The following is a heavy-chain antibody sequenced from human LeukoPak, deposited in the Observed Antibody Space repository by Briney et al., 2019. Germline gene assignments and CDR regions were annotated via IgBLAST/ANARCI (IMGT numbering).Heavy chain of an antibody. J-gene: IGHJ4*02. Sequence: GASVKVSCKASGYIFTSYGISWVRQAPGQGLEWMGWISTYNGNTNYAQKVQGRVTMTTDTSTSTAYMELRSLRPDDTAVYYCARAAISKDGSGYFYWGQGTLVTVSS. D-gene: IGHD3-22*01. CDR3: ARAAISKDGSGYFY. V-gene: IGHV1-18*01. CDR2: ISTYNGNT. CDR1: GYIFTSYG.